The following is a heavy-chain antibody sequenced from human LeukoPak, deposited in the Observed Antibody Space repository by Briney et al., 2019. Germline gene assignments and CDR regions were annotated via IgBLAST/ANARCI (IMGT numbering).Heavy chain of an antibody. Sequence: SETLSLTCAVYGGSFSPYYWSWIRQPPGKGLEWIGEINHSGSTNYNPSLMSRVTVSVDPSKNQFSLSLTSVTATDTAVYYCARRWNYGRNYYIDVWGKGATVSVSS. V-gene: IGHV4-34*01. CDR2: INHSGST. CDR1: GGSFSPYY. CDR3: ARRWNYGRNYYIDV. J-gene: IGHJ6*03. D-gene: IGHD1-7*01.